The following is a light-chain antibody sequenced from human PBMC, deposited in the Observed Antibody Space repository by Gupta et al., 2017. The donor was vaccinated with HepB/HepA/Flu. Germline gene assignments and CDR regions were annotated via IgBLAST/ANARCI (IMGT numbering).Light chain of an antibody. CDR2: SAS. J-gene: IGKJ4*01. V-gene: IGKV1-12*01. CDR1: QDIRSR. Sequence: DNHLLTFPSSVSASEGERFTITCRASQDIRSRLAWYQQKPGKAPKLLIYSASTLQTEVPLRFSGSGSGSDFTLTISSLQPEDFATYFCQQVDNFPLTFGGGTTVESK. CDR3: QQVDNFPLT.